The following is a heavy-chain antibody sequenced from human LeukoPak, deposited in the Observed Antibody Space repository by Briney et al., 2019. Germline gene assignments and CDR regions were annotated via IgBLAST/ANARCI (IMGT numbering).Heavy chain of an antibody. D-gene: IGHD6-13*01. V-gene: IGHV3-30*18. J-gene: IGHJ4*02. Sequence: GRSLRLSCAASGFTFSSYGMHWVRQAPGKGLEWVAVISDDGSNKYYGDSEKGRFTISRDNSKNTLYLQMNSLRAEDTAVYYCAKDRGYSSSWYVFGYWGQGTLVTVSS. CDR3: AKDRGYSSSWYVFGY. CDR1: GFTFSSYG. CDR2: ISDDGSNK.